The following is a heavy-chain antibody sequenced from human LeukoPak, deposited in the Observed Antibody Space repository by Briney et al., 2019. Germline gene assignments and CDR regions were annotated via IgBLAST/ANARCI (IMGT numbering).Heavy chain of an antibody. CDR3: ARRGSDRSDRDGPLDY. J-gene: IGHJ4*02. Sequence: PGGSLRPSCAASGFTFSRYSMHWVRQAPGKGLEYVSAISSNGGSTYYANSVKGRFTISRDNSKNTLYLQVGSLRGEDMAVYYCARRGSDRSDRDGPLDYWGQGTLITVSS. CDR2: ISSNGGST. D-gene: IGHD5-12*01. V-gene: IGHV3-64*01. CDR1: GFTFSRYS.